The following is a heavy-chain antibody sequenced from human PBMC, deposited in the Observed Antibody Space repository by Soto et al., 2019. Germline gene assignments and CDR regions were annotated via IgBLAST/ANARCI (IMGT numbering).Heavy chain of an antibody. J-gene: IGHJ4*02. D-gene: IGHD2-8*02. Sequence: SETLSLTCAVYGGSFSGYYWTWIRQPPGTGLEWIGEINHSGSTNYNPSLKSRVTISVDTSKNQFSLKLTSVTVADTAVYYCARDKITGLFDYWGQGTLVTVSS. CDR3: ARDKITGLFDY. CDR1: GGSFSGYY. V-gene: IGHV4-34*01. CDR2: INHSGST.